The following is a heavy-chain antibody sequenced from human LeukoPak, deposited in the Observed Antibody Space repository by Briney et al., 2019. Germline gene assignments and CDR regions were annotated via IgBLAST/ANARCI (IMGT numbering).Heavy chain of an antibody. V-gene: IGHV3-23*01. CDR1: GFTFSSYA. CDR3: AKIPSITIFGVVTDY. J-gene: IGHJ4*02. CDR2: ISGSGGST. D-gene: IGHD3-3*01. Sequence: GGSLRLSCAASGFTFSSYAMSWVRQAPGKGLEWVSAISGSGGSTYYADSVKGRFTISRDNSKNTLYVQMNSLRAEDTAVYYCAKIPSITIFGVVTDYWGQGTLVTVSS.